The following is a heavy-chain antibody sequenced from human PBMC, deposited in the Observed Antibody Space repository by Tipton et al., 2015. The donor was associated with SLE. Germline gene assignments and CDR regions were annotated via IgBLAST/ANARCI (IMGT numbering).Heavy chain of an antibody. CDR3: ARDFRPDSSGYQLDY. J-gene: IGHJ4*02. V-gene: IGHV1-18*01. Sequence: QLVQSGAEVKKPGASVKVSCKAYGYTFTSYGISWVLQAPGQGLEWMGWISAYNGNTNYAQKLQGRVTMTTDTSTSTAYMELRSLRSDDTAVYYCARDFRPDSSGYQLDYWGQGTLVTVSS. CDR1: GYTFTSYG. D-gene: IGHD3-22*01. CDR2: ISAYNGNT.